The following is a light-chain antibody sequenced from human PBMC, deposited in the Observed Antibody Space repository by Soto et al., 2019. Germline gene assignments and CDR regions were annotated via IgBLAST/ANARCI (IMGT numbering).Light chain of an antibody. Sequence: QSALTQPPSASGSPGQSVTISCTGTNSDVGGYTYVSWYQQLPGKAPKLMIYEVTKRPSGVPDRFSGSKSGNTASLTVSGLQPEDEADYYCSSYAGTKNWVFGGGTKLTVL. CDR1: NSDVGGYTY. V-gene: IGLV2-8*01. CDR3: SSYAGTKNWV. J-gene: IGLJ3*02. CDR2: EVT.